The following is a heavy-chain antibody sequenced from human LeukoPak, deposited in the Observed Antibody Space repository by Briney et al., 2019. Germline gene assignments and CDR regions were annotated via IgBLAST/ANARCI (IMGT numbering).Heavy chain of an antibody. J-gene: IGHJ4*02. D-gene: IGHD3-9*01. CDR1: GGSISSGGYY. CDR3: ARMDPLEDIPYFDLLSSYFYY. V-gene: IGHV4-31*03. Sequence: SETLSLTCTVSGGSISSGGYYWSWIRQHPGKGLEWIGYIYYSGSTYYNPSLKSRVTISVDTSKNQFSLKLSSVTAADTAVYYCARMDPLEDIPYFDLLSSYFYYWGQGTLVTVSS. CDR2: IYYSGST.